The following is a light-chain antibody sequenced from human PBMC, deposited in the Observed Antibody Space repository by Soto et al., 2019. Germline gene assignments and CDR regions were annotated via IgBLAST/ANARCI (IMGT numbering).Light chain of an antibody. Sequence: EIVMTQSPATLSVSPGERATLSYRASQSVSTSYLAWYQQKPGQAPRLLIYGASTRATGIPARFSGSGSGTEFTLTISSLQSEDFAIYYCQQCNNWPLTFGGGTKVEIK. CDR2: GAS. J-gene: IGKJ4*01. V-gene: IGKV3-15*01. CDR1: QSVSTSY. CDR3: QQCNNWPLT.